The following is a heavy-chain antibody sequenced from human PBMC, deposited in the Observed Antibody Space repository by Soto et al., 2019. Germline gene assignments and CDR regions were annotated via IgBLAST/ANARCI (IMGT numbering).Heavy chain of an antibody. Sequence: QVQLQQSGPGLVKPSQTLSLTCAISGDTVSSSSAAWTWIRQSPSRGLEWLGRTYYRSTWGNDYAISVKSRITINPDTSNNQFSLHLNSVTPEDTAVYYCARQIAATGTSGTFDYWDQGTLVTVSS. J-gene: IGHJ4*02. V-gene: IGHV6-1*01. CDR2: TYYRSTWGN. D-gene: IGHD6-13*01. CDR3: ARQIAATGTSGTFDY. CDR1: GDTVSSSSAA.